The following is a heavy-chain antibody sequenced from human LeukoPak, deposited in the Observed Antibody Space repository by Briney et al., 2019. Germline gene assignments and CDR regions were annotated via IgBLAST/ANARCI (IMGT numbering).Heavy chain of an antibody. CDR2: VSYDGGSK. D-gene: IGHD3-3*01. Sequence: GGSLRLSCAASGFAFSSYAMHWVRQGPGKGLEWVALVSYDGGSKYYADSVKGRITISRDNSKNTLHLQMNSLRTEDTAVYYCAREPFWSGYYSNLHFDYWGQGTLVTVSS. J-gene: IGHJ4*02. CDR3: AREPFWSGYYSNLHFDY. CDR1: GFAFSSYA. V-gene: IGHV3-30-3*01.